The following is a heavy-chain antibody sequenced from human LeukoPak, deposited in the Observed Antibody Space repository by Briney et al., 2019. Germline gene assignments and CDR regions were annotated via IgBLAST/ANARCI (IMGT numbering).Heavy chain of an antibody. D-gene: IGHD6-13*01. V-gene: IGHV1-2*02. J-gene: IGHJ5*02. CDR1: GYTFTGYY. CDR3: ARGAALYSSSWYLTTEGFDP. Sequence: ASVKVSCKASGYTFTGYYMHWVRQAPGQGLEWMGWINPNSGGTNYAQKFQGRVTMTRDTSISTAYMELSRLRSDDTAVYYCARGAALYSSSWYLTTEGFDPWGQGTLVTVSS. CDR2: INPNSGGT.